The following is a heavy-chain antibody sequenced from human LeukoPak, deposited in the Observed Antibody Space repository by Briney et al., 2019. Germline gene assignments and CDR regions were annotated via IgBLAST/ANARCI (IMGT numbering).Heavy chain of an antibody. CDR3: AKSSGLRVASIDY. Sequence: GGSLRLSCAASGSTFSSYAMSWVRQAPGKGLEWVSAISGSGGSTYYADSVKGRFTISRDNSKNTLYLQMNSLRAEDTAVYYCAKSSGLRVASIDYWGQGTLVTVSS. D-gene: IGHD3/OR15-3a*01. V-gene: IGHV3-23*01. CDR1: GSTFSSYA. J-gene: IGHJ4*02. CDR2: ISGSGGST.